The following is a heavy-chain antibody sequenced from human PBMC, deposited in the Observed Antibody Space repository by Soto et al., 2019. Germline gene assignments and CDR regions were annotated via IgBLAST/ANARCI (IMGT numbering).Heavy chain of an antibody. CDR3: ATRSPSTIGGTTPQYLV. J-gene: IGHJ4*02. V-gene: IGHV3-23*01. Sequence: PGGSLRLSCAASGFTFSNSAMSWVRQAPGKGLEWVSAISASGGSTYYADSVKGRFTISRDNSKNTLYLQLNSLRAEDTAIYYCATRSPSTIGGTTPQYLVWGQGTLVTVSS. CDR1: GFTFSNSA. D-gene: IGHD1-7*01. CDR2: ISASGGST.